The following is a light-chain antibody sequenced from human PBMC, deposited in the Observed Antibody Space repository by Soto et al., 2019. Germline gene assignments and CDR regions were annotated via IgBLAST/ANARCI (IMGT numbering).Light chain of an antibody. V-gene: IGLV2-11*01. CDR2: DVS. J-gene: IGLJ3*02. CDR1: SSDVGGYNY. Sequence: QSALTQPRSVSGSPGQSVTISCTGTSSDVGGYNYVSWYQQHPGKAPKLMIYDVSKRPSGVPDRFSGSKSGNTASLTISGLQAEDEAEYYCCSYAGSYPWVFGGGTKVTVL. CDR3: CSYAGSYPWV.